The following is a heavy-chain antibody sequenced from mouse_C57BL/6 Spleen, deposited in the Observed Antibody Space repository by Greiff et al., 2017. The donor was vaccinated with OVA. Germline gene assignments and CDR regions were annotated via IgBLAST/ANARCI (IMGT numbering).Heavy chain of an antibody. Sequence: EVKLVESGGGLVKPGGSLKLSCAASGFTFSSYAMSWVRQTPEKRLEWVATISDGGSYTYYPDNVKGRFTISRDNAKNNLYLQMSHLKSEDTAMYYCARASYYYGSSYTYFDYWGQGTTLTVSS. J-gene: IGHJ2*01. D-gene: IGHD1-1*01. CDR1: GFTFSSYA. CDR2: ISDGGSYT. V-gene: IGHV5-4*03. CDR3: ARASYYYGSSYTYFDY.